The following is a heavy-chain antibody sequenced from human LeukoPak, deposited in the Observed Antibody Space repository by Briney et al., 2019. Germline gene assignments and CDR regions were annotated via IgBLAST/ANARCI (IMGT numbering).Heavy chain of an antibody. CDR1: GGSISSGSYY. D-gene: IGHD6-6*01. CDR3: ARDDSSSSMFNY. CDR2: IYTSGST. J-gene: IGHJ4*02. V-gene: IGHV4-61*02. Sequence: SQTLSLTCTVSGGSISSGSYYWSWIRQPAGKGLEWIGRIYTSGSTNYNPSLKSRVAISVDTSKNQFSLKLSSVTAADTAVYYCARDDSSSSMFNYWGQGTLVTVSS.